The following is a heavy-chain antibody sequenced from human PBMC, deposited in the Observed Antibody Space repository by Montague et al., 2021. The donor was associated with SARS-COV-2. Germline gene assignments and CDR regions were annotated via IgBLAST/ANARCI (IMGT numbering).Heavy chain of an antibody. V-gene: IGHV4-34*01. CDR3: ARAIVDVTMIIVVMTGVEHYFDF. CDR2: INHSGST. D-gene: IGHD3-22*01. CDR1: GGSFIGYY. J-gene: IGHJ4*02. Sequence: SETLSLTCAVYGGSFIGYYWSWIRQPPGPGLEWIGDINHSGSTNYNPSLTSRVSISVDTSKNQFSLKLRSVTAADTAVYYCARAIVDVTMIIVVMTGVEHYFDFWGQGTLVTVSS.